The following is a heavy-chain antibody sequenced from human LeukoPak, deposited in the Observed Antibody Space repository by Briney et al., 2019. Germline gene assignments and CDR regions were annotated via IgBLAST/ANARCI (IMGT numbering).Heavy chain of an antibody. CDR2: INHSGST. Sequence: PSEALSLTCAGYGGSFSDYYWSWLRQPPGKGLEWIGEINHSGSTNYNPFLKSRVTISVDTSKNQFSLKLSSVTAADTAVYYWARAFYSNYPIGRFYFDYWGQGTLVTVSS. CDR3: ARAFYSNYPIGRFYFDY. CDR1: GGSFSDYY. J-gene: IGHJ4*02. D-gene: IGHD4-11*01. V-gene: IGHV4-34*01.